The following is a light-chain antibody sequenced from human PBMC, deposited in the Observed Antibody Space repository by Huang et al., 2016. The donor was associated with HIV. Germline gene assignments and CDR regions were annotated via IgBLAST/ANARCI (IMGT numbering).Light chain of an antibody. CDR3: QQYSDRPPRT. Sequence: IVMTQSPATLSVSPGEGATLSCRASQSVGSNLAWYQQTPGQAPRLLIYGASTRATGVPVRFSGRGSGTDFTLTISGPRSEDSAVYYCQQYSDRPPRTFGQGTKVE. CDR2: GAS. CDR1: QSVGSN. V-gene: IGKV3-15*01. J-gene: IGKJ1*01.